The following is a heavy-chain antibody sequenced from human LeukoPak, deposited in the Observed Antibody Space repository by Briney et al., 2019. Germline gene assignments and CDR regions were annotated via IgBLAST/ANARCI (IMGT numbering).Heavy chain of an antibody. V-gene: IGHV1-2*02. D-gene: IGHD3-3*01. CDR1: GYTFTGHY. CDR3: ARTTIFGVVEAFDI. CDR2: INPNSGDT. J-gene: IGHJ3*02. Sequence: ASVKVSCKASGYTFTGHYMHWVRQAPGQGPEWMGWINPNSGDTNYAQKFQGRVTMTRDTSISTAYMELSRLRSDDTAVYYCARTTIFGVVEAFDIWGQGTMVTVSS.